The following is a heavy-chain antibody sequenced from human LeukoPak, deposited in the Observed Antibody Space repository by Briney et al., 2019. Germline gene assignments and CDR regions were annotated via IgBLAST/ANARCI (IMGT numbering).Heavy chain of an antibody. CDR1: GFTFSSYN. Sequence: GGSLSLSCAASGFTFSSYNMNWVRQDPGKGLELVSSITSSTNSIYSADSVKGRFTISRDNVNNSLYLKMNSLRAEDTAFYYCARERGYTYGYADYWGQGTLVTVSS. CDR3: ARERGYTYGYADY. V-gene: IGHV3-21*04. CDR2: ITSSTNSI. J-gene: IGHJ4*02. D-gene: IGHD5-18*01.